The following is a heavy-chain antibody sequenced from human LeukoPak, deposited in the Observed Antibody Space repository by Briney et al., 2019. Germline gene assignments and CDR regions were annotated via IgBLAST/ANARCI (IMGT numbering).Heavy chain of an antibody. CDR2: ISGSGGGT. D-gene: IGHD6-13*01. CDR1: EFTFSSYA. V-gene: IGHV3-23*01. CDR3: ANPSLVLDY. Sequence: GGSLRLSCAASEFTFSSYAMSWVRQAPGKGLEWVSAISGSGGGTYYADSVKGRFTISRDNSKNTLYLQMNSLRAEDTAVYYCANPSLVLDYWGQGTLVTVSS. J-gene: IGHJ4*02.